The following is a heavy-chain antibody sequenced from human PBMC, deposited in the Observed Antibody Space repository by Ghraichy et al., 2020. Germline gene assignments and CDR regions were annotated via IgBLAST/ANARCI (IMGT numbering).Heavy chain of an antibody. V-gene: IGHV3-30*18. D-gene: IGHD4-17*01. CDR2: ISYDESNK. Sequence: GGSLRLSCAASGFTFSTFGMHWVRQAPGGALEWVAFISYDESNKYYADSVKGRFTISRDNSKKTLYLQMNSLRGEDTAKYYCAKDRVKWEYGSGHLYFYYGMNVWGHGTTVTVAS. CDR1: GFTFSTFG. CDR3: AKDRVKWEYGSGHLYFYYGMNV. J-gene: IGHJ6*02.